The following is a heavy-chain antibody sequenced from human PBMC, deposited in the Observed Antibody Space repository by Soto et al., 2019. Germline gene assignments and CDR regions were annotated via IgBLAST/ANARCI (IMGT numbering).Heavy chain of an antibody. CDR2: ISGSGDRT. CDR3: VIDDGGYPSTAPH. J-gene: IGHJ4*02. Sequence: EVQLLESGGGLVQPGGSLRLSCAASGITISNYPMSWVRQAPGKGLDWVSGISGSGDRTYYADSAKGRFTISKDISKLSLSLQLDSLGVEDTAVYFCVIDDGGYPSTAPHWGQGTLGTVST. CDR1: GITISNYP. D-gene: IGHD3-22*01. V-gene: IGHV3-23*01.